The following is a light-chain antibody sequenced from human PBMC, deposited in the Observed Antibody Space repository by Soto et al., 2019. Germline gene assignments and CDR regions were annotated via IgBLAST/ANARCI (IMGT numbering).Light chain of an antibody. Sequence: AIQLTQSPSSLSASVGDRVTIACRASQGISSALAWYQQKLGKAPKLLIYDASSLESGVPSRFSGSGSGTDFTLTISGRQPEDFATYYCQQFNSYPRTFGQGTKVDMK. CDR1: QGISSA. J-gene: IGKJ1*01. V-gene: IGKV1-13*02. CDR3: QQFNSYPRT. CDR2: DAS.